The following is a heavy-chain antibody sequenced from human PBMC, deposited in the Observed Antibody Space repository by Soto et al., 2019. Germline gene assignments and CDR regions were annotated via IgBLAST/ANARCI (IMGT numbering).Heavy chain of an antibody. Sequence: QLQLQESGPGLVKPSETLSLTCTVSGGSISSSSYYWGWIRQPPGKGLEWIGSIYYSGSTYYNPSPKSRVTISVDTSKNQFSLKLSSVTAADTAVYYCARGSRYYYGSGIRHYFDYWGQGTLVTVSS. CDR1: GGSISSSSYY. CDR3: ARGSRYYYGSGIRHYFDY. CDR2: IYYSGST. J-gene: IGHJ4*02. D-gene: IGHD3-10*01. V-gene: IGHV4-39*01.